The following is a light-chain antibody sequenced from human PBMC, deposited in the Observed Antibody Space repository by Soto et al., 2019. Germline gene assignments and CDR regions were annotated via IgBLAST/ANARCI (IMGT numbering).Light chain of an antibody. Sequence: EIQMTQSPSSLPASVGDRVTIACQASQDINNFLNWYQQKPGEAPKLLIFHTSNLEAGVPSRFSGSGSGTSFHLTITRLQPEDFATYYCQQYESLPYTFAPATKVDIK. CDR1: QDINNF. V-gene: IGKV1-33*01. J-gene: IGKJ2*01. CDR2: HTS. CDR3: QQYESLPYT.